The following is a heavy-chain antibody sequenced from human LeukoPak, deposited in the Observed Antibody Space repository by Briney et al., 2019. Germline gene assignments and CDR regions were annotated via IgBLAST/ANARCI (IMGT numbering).Heavy chain of an antibody. CDR1: GFTFTSYA. CDR3: ARFKRGFDP. J-gene: IGHJ5*02. Sequence: GGSLRLSCAASGFTFTSYAMSWVRQAPGKGLEWVSAISGSGGSTYYADSVKGRFTISRDNAKNSLYLQMNSLRAEDTAVYYCARFKRGFDPWGQGTLVTVSS. CDR2: ISGSGGST. V-gene: IGHV3-23*01.